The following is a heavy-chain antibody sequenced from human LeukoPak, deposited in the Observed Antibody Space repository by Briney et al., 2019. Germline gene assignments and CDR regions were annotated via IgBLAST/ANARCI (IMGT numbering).Heavy chain of an antibody. V-gene: IGHV5-51*01. CDR2: IYPDDSAT. D-gene: IGHD6-13*01. Sequence: GESLKISCKHSEYSFPNYCIGWVRQMPGKGLEWMGIIYPDDSATRYSPSFQGQVTISADKSISTAYLQWSSLKASDTAMYYCAIGRGGQQLGDYWGQGTLVTVSS. CDR3: AIGRGGQQLGDY. J-gene: IGHJ4*02. CDR1: EYSFPNYC.